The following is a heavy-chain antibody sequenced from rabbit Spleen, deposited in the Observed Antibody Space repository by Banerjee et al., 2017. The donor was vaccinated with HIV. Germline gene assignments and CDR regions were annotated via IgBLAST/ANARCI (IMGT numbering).Heavy chain of an antibody. CDR3: ARGAWSNDCMNL. D-gene: IGHD3-1*01. Sequence: QEQLVESGGGLVQPGGSLKLSCKASGFDFSSYGVSWVRQAPGKGLEWIGYIDPVFGSTYYASWVNGRFTISSHNAQNTLYLQLNSLTAADTATYFCARGAWSNDCMNLWGPGTLVTVS. CDR1: GFDFSSYG. CDR2: IDPVFGST. J-gene: IGHJ4*01. V-gene: IGHV1S47*01.